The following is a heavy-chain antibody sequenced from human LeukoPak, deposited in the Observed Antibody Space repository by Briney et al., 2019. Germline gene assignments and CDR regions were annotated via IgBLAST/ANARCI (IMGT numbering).Heavy chain of an antibody. D-gene: IGHD6-19*01. CDR3: AARYSSGWGEEDY. CDR2: ISSGGDIM. Sequence: GGSLRLSCAASGLMFSDYYVSWIRQAPGKGLQWVSYISSGGDIMHYADSVKGRFTISRDNAKNSLYLQMNSLRAEDTALYYCAARYSSGWGEEDYWGQGTLVTVSS. J-gene: IGHJ4*02. V-gene: IGHV3-11*01. CDR1: GLMFSDYY.